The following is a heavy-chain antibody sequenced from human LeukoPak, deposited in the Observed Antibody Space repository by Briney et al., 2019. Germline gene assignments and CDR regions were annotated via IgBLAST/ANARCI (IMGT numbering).Heavy chain of an antibody. V-gene: IGHV4-4*07. Sequence: SETLSLTCTVSGGSISSYYWSWIRQPAGKGLEWIGCIYTSGSTSYNPSLTSRVTLSVDTSKNQFSLKLNSVTAADTAVYYCARVSSAAATGFHFDYWGQGTLLTVSS. J-gene: IGHJ4*02. CDR1: GGSISSYY. D-gene: IGHD6-13*01. CDR3: ARVSSAAATGFHFDY. CDR2: IYTSGST.